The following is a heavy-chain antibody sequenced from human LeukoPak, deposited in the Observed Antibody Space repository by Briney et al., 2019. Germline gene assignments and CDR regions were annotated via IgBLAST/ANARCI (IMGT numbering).Heavy chain of an antibody. D-gene: IGHD3-3*01. Sequence: GGSLRLSCEASGFSFSYFWMSWVRQAPGKGLEWVANRKHDGNEKYYVDSVKGRFTISRDNTKKSLYLQMNNLRAEDTAVYYCARDAEVGTLFGVLSRYNWFDPWGQGTLVTVSS. CDR2: RKHDGNEK. CDR1: GFSFSYFW. J-gene: IGHJ5*02. V-gene: IGHV3-7*01. CDR3: ARDAEVGTLFGVLSRYNWFDP.